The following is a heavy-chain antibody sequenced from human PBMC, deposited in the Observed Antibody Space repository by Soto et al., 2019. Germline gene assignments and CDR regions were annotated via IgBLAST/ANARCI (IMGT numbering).Heavy chain of an antibody. J-gene: IGHJ4*02. D-gene: IGHD6-19*01. V-gene: IGHV3-7*01. Sequence: PGGSLRLSCAASGFTFSSYWMNWVRQSPGKGLEWVANIREDGSDKYYVDSVKGRFTISRDNVKNSLYLQMNSLRAEDTAVYYCARRFDTTVAGRFFDYWGQGALVTVSS. CDR1: GFTFSSYW. CDR2: IREDGSDK. CDR3: ARRFDTTVAGRFFDY.